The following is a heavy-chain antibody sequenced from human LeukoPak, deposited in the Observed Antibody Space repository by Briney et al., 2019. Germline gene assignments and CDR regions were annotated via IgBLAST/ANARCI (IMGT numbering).Heavy chain of an antibody. D-gene: IGHD3-22*01. CDR2: ISGSGGST. CDR1: GFTFSSYA. J-gene: IGHJ4*02. V-gene: IGHV3-23*01. CDR3: AKAQDYYDSSGYFDY. Sequence: PGGSLRLSCAASGFTFSSYAMSWVRQALGKGLEWVSAISGSGGSTYYADSVKGRFTISRDNSKNTLYLQMNSLRAEDTAVYYCAKAQDYYDSSGYFDYWGQGTLVTVSS.